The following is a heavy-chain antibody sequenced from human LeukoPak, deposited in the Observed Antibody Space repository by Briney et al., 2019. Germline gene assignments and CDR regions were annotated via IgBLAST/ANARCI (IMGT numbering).Heavy chain of an antibody. D-gene: IGHD6-19*01. CDR3: TRQYSSGWSYYYGLDV. V-gene: IGHV6-1*01. J-gene: IGHJ6*02. CDR1: GDSVSSITAA. CDR2: TYYRSKWYN. Sequence: SQTLSLTCAISGDSVSSITAAWNWIRQSPSRGLEWLGRTYYRSKWYNDYAVSVRGRITINPDTSKNHFSLQLNSVTPEDTAVYYCTRQYSSGWSYYYGLDVWGQGTTVTVYS.